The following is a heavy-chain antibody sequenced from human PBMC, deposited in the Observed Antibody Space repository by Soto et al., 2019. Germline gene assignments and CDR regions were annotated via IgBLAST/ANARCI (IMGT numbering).Heavy chain of an antibody. Sequence: EVQLVESGGGLVKPGGSLRLSCAASGFTFSSYSRNWVRQAPGKGLEWVSSISSSSSYIYYADSVKGRFTISRDNAKNPLYLQMNSPRAEDTAVYYCARGYHYYDSSGYDKWDAFDIWGQGTMVTVSS. CDR2: ISSSSSYI. D-gene: IGHD3-22*01. J-gene: IGHJ3*02. V-gene: IGHV3-21*01. CDR3: ARGYHYYDSSGYDKWDAFDI. CDR1: GFTFSSYS.